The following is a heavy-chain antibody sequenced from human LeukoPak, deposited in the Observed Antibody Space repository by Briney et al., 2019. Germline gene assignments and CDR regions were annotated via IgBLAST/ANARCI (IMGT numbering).Heavy chain of an antibody. CDR3: ARALERGVVWFDP. Sequence: SEILSLTCTVSGGSISSGGYYWSWIRQHPGKGLEWIGYIYYSGSTYYNPSLKSRVTISVDTSKNQFSLKLSSVTAADTAVYYCARALERGVVWFDPWGQGTLVTVSS. J-gene: IGHJ5*02. V-gene: IGHV4-31*03. CDR1: GGSISSGGYY. D-gene: IGHD1-1*01. CDR2: IYYSGST.